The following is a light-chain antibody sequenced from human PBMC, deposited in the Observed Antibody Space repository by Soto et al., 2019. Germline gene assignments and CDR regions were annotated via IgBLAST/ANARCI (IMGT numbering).Light chain of an antibody. CDR3: QHYDNWPHT. CDR2: GAS. Sequence: EVVLTQSPATLSVSPGERASLSCRASQNLSGNLAWYQHQPGQAPRLLIYGASTRVTGIPARFSGSGSGTDFTLTISSLQSEDSAVYYCQHYDNWPHTFGQGTKLEIK. J-gene: IGKJ2*01. CDR1: QNLSGN. V-gene: IGKV3-15*01.